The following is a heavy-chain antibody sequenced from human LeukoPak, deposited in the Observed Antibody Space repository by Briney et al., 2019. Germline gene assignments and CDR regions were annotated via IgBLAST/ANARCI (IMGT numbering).Heavy chain of an antibody. CDR3: ARESRRSPDY. D-gene: IGHD3-3*01. J-gene: IGHJ4*02. Sequence: GGSLRLSCAASGFRLSDYYMGWIRQAPGKGLEWVSYISSSGSATFNADSVKGRFTISRDHAKNSLYLQMNSLRAEDTAVYYCARESRRSPDYWGQGTLVTVSS. CDR2: ISSSGSAT. CDR1: GFRLSDYY. V-gene: IGHV3-11*04.